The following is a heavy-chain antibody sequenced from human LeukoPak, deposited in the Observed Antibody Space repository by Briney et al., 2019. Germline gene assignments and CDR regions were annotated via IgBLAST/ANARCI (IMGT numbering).Heavy chain of an antibody. CDR2: ISGSGGST. V-gene: IGHV3-23*01. CDR3: AKVPAGTRSYYYYGMDV. CDR1: GFTFSSYA. Sequence: PGGSLRLSCAASGFTFSSYAMSWVRQAPGKGLEWVSAISGSGGSTYYADSVKGRFTISRDNSKNTLYLQMNSLRAEDTAVYYCAKVPAGTRSYYYYGMDVWGQGTTVTVSS. D-gene: IGHD6-13*01. J-gene: IGHJ6*02.